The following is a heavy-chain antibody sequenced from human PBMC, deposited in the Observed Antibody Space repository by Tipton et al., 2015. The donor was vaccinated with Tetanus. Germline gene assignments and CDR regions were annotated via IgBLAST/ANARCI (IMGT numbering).Heavy chain of an antibody. CDR1: GFTFSSYW. D-gene: IGHD4-11*01. Sequence: SLRLSCAASGFTFSSYWMHWVRQAPGKGLVWVSRINSDGSSTSYADSVKGRFTISRDNAKNTLYLQMNSLRAEDTAVYYCARAKLPPAVLYSNYALSDYYGMDVWGQGTTVTVSS. CDR3: ARAKLPPAVLYSNYALSDYYGMDV. V-gene: IGHV3-74*01. CDR2: INSDGSST. J-gene: IGHJ6*02.